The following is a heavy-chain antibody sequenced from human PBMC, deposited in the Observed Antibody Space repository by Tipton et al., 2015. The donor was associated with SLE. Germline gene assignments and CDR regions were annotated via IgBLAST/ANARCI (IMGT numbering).Heavy chain of an antibody. CDR2: IYYSGST. J-gene: IGHJ4*02. D-gene: IGHD5-18*01. V-gene: IGHV4-38-2*02. CDR1: GYSISSGYY. Sequence: TLSLTCVVSGYSISSGYYWGWIRQPPGKGLEWIGSIYYSGSTYYNPSLKSRVTISVDTSKNQFSLKLSSVTAADTAVYYCAREYSYGAVDYWGQGTLVTVSS. CDR3: AREYSYGAVDY.